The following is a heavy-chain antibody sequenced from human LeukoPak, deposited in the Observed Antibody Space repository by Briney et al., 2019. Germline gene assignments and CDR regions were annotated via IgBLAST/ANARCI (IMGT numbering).Heavy chain of an antibody. CDR2: ISSSSSYI. V-gene: IGHV3-21*01. CDR1: GFTFSSYS. Sequence: GGSLRLSCAASGFTFSSYSMNWVHQAPGKGLEWVSSISSSSSYIYYADSVKGRFTISRDNAKNSLYLQMNSLRAEDTTVYYCASSSPFDYWGQGTLVTVSS. CDR3: ASSSPFDY. D-gene: IGHD6-6*01. J-gene: IGHJ4*02.